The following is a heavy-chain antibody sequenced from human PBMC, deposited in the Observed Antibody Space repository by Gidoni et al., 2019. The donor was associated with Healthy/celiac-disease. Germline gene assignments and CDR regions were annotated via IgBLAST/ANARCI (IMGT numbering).Heavy chain of an antibody. V-gene: IGHV5-51*01. Sequence: EVQLVQSGEGWKRHGESLKISCQGSGSTFTSYWFGWVRQRPGKGLEWMGIIHLGDSDTRYSPSFQGQVTISADKSISTAYLQWSSLKASDTAMYYCARSVGYCGGDCYAEYDPWGQGTLVTVSS. CDR1: GSTFTSYW. D-gene: IGHD2-21*02. CDR3: ARSVGYCGGDCYAEYDP. J-gene: IGHJ5*02. CDR2: IHLGDSDT.